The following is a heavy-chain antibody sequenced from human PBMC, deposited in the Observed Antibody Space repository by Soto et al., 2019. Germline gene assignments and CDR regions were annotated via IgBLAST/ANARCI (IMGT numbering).Heavy chain of an antibody. CDR3: ARTYYYDSSGKNIDY. J-gene: IGHJ4*02. V-gene: IGHV4-61*01. CDR1: GGSVSSGSYY. D-gene: IGHD3-22*01. Sequence: PSETLSLTCTVSGGSVSSGSYYWSWIRQPPGKGLEWIGYIYYTGSTYYNPSLKSRVTISVDTSKNQFSLKLSSVTAADTAVYYCARTYYYDSSGKNIDYWGQGTLVTVSS. CDR2: IYYTGST.